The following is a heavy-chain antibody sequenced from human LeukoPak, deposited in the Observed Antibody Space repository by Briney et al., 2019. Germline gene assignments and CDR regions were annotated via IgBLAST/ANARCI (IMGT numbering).Heavy chain of an antibody. CDR2: IYTSGST. Sequence: SETLSLTCTVSGGSISSYYWSWIRQPAGKGLEWIGRIYTSGSTNYNPSLKSRVTMSVDTSKNQFSLKLSSVTAADTAAYYCAREVDYYDSSGYYSDAFDIWGQGTMVTVSS. CDR1: GGSISSYY. D-gene: IGHD3-22*01. V-gene: IGHV4-4*07. J-gene: IGHJ3*02. CDR3: AREVDYYDSSGYYSDAFDI.